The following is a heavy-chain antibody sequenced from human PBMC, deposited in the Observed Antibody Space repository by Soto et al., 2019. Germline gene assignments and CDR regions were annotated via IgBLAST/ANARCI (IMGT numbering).Heavy chain of an antibody. V-gene: IGHV3-23*01. CDR2: ITGSGGTT. D-gene: IGHD2-8*02. Sequence: EVQLLESGGGLVQPGGSLRLSCAASGFTFSSYAMSWVRQAPGKGLEWVSAITGSGGTTFYADSVKGRFTISIDNSKNTLYLQMTSLRAEDTAVYYCAKELTGGQFNYWGQGTLVTVSS. CDR3: AKELTGGQFNY. CDR1: GFTFSSYA. J-gene: IGHJ4*02.